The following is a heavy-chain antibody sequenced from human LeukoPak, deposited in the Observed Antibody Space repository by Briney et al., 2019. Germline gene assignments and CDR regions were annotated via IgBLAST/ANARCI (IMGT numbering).Heavy chain of an antibody. CDR3: ARDLRLYDY. J-gene: IGHJ4*02. D-gene: IGHD2-21*02. CDR1: GFTVSSNY. CDR2: IHTGGST. V-gene: IGHV3-53*01. Sequence: GGSLRLSCAASGFTVSSNYMSWVRQAPGKGLEWVSVIHTGGSTYYADSVKGRFTISRDNAKNSLYLQMNSLRAEDTAVYYCARDLRLYDYWGQGTLVTVSS.